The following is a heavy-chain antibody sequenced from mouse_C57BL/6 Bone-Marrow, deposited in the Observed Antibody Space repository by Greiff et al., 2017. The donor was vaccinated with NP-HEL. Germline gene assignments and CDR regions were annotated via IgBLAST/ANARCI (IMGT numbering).Heavy chain of an antibody. Sequence: VQLQQPGAELVKPGASVKLSCKASGYTFTSYWMHWVKQRPGQGLEWIGMIHPNSGSTNYNEKFKSKATLTVDKSSSTAYMQLSSLTSEDSAVYYCERSGGYYWCAYWGQGTLVTVSS. J-gene: IGHJ3*01. CDR2: IHPNSGST. CDR3: ERSGGYYWCAY. V-gene: IGHV1-64*01. CDR1: GYTFTSYW. D-gene: IGHD2-3*01.